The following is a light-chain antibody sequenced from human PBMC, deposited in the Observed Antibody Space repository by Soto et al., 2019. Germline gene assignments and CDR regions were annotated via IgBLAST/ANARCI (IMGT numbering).Light chain of an antibody. CDR1: QSVSSSY. V-gene: IGKV3-20*01. CDR2: GAS. Sequence: EIVLTQSPGTLSLSPGERATLSCRASQSVSSSYLAWYQQKPGQAHRLLIYGASSRATGIPDRFSGSGSGTDFTLTIRRLEPEDFAVYYCKQYGSSRWTFGQGTKV. J-gene: IGKJ1*01. CDR3: KQYGSSRWT.